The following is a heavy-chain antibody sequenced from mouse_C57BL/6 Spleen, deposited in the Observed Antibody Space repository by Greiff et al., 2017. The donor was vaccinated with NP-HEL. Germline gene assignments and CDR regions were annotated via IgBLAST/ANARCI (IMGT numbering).Heavy chain of an antibody. V-gene: IGHV1-15*01. Sequence: QVQLQQSGAELVRPGASVTLSCKASGYTFTDYEMHWVKQTPVHGLEWIGAIDPETGGTAYNQKFKGKAILTADKSSSTAYMELRSLTSEDSAVYYCTRSLITTVPFDYWGQGTTLTVSS. CDR1: GYTFTDYE. CDR2: IDPETGGT. J-gene: IGHJ2*01. D-gene: IGHD1-1*01. CDR3: TRSLITTVPFDY.